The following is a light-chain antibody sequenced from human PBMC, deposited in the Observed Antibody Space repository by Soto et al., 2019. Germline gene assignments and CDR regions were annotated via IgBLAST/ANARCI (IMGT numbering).Light chain of an antibody. Sequence: DIQMTQSPSSLSASVGDRVTITCRASQDISNSLAWYQQKPGKVPKVLIYATSILQSGVPARFSGSGSGTDFTLTISSLQPEDVATDYWQNYNSAPLTFGGGTKVEI. V-gene: IGKV1-27*01. CDR3: QNYNSAPLT. CDR1: QDISNS. CDR2: ATS. J-gene: IGKJ4*01.